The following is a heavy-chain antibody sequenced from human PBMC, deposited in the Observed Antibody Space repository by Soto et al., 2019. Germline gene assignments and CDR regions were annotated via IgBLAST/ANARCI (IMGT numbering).Heavy chain of an antibody. CDR3: ARGRKVYTSTSYVV. D-gene: IGHD6-13*01. V-gene: IGHV4-34*01. Sequence: SETLSLTGAAYAGSLSGFSWSWIRQPPGKGQEWIGEINQSGSTNYNPSFRSRVTISEDTSKNQFSLKLRSVTAADTAVYYCARGRKVYTSTSYVVWGQGTLVAVS. CDR1: AGSLSGFS. CDR2: INQSGST. J-gene: IGHJ4*02.